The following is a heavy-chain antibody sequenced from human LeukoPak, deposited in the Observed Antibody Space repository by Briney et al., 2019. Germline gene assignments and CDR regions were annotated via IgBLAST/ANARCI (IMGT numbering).Heavy chain of an antibody. CDR2: ISGSGVST. CDR1: GFTFSTYA. CDR3: AKVNYAANDAFDI. V-gene: IGHV3-23*01. Sequence: GGSLRLSCTASGFTFSTYAMTWVRQPPGKGLEWVSAISGSGVSTYYADSVKGRCTISRDNSKSTLHLQMNSLRAEDTALYYCAKVNYAANDAFDIWGQGTMVTVSS. J-gene: IGHJ3*02. D-gene: IGHD1-7*01.